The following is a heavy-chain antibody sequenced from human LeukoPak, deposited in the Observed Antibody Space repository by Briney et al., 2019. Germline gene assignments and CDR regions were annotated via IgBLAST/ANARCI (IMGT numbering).Heavy chain of an antibody. D-gene: IGHD2-21*02. V-gene: IGHV1-2*02. CDR2: INPNSGGT. Sequence: ASVKVSCKASGYTFTGYYMHWVRQAPGQGLEWMGWINPNSGGTNYAQKFQVRVAMTRDTSISTAYMEVIGRRSDDTAVDYCARRDPVMTATSFDSWGQGTPVTVSS. CDR3: ARRDPVMTATSFDS. CDR1: GYTFTGYY. J-gene: IGHJ4*02.